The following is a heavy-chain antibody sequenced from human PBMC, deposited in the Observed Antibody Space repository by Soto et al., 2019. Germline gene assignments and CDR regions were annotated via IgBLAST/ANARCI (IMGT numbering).Heavy chain of an antibody. CDR3: ARDYCDTAMVTGDFCVNIDY. J-gene: IGHJ4*02. V-gene: IGHV3-48*02. CDR1: GFTFSSYS. D-gene: IGHD5-18*01. CDR2: ISSSSSTI. Sequence: GGSLRLSCAASGFTFSSYSMNWVRQAPGKGLEWVSYISSSSSTIYYADSVKGRFTISRDNAKNSLFLQMNSQRDEDTAVYYWARDYCDTAMVTGDFCVNIDYWGQGTLVTVSS.